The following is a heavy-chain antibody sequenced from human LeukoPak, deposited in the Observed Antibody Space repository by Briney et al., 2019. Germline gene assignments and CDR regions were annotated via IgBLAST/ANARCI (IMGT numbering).Heavy chain of an antibody. Sequence: PGGSLRPSCAASGFTFSSYGMHSVRQAPFKALAFISGISYDGSNKYYADSVKGRFSISRDNSKNPLYLQMNSLRAEDTAVYYCAKGRRHFFGAAAGNYYYYGMDVWGQGTTVTVSS. V-gene: IGHV3-30*18. CDR2: ISYDGSNK. CDR1: GFTFSSYG. CDR3: AKGRRHFFGAAAGNYYYYGMDV. J-gene: IGHJ6*02. D-gene: IGHD6-13*01.